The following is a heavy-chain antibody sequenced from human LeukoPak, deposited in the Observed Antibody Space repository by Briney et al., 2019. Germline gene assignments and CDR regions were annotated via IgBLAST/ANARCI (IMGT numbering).Heavy chain of an antibody. D-gene: IGHD1-26*01. CDR1: GYSFTTYD. Sequence: ASVKVSCRASGYSFTTYDINWVRQATGQGLEWMGWMNLKSGYTGYAQKFQGRVTITRDTSTSTVYMELSSLRSEDTAVYYCARVAGSIDYWGQGTLVTVSS. J-gene: IGHJ4*02. CDR3: ARVAGSIDY. CDR2: MNLKSGYT. V-gene: IGHV1-8*03.